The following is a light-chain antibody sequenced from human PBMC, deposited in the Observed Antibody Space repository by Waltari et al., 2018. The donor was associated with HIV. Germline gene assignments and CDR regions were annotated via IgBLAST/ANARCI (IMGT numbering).Light chain of an antibody. J-gene: IGLJ1*01. CDR2: EVN. V-gene: IGLV2-23*02. CDR3: CSHAASSIYFV. Sequence: QSALTQPASVSGSPGQSITISCTGTSSDVGGYNLVSWYQQHPGKAPQVMIYEVNKRPSWVSNRCSGSKSGNTASLTISGLQADDEAEYYCCSHAASSIYFVFGTGTKVTVL. CDR1: SSDVGGYNL.